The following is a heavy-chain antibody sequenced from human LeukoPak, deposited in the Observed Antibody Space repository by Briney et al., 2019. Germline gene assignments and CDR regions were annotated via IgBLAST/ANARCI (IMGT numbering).Heavy chain of an antibody. J-gene: IGHJ2*01. V-gene: IGHV3-7*01. CDR3: ARDQGSMIVVRTTNGYFDL. D-gene: IGHD3-22*01. CDR1: GFTFSNYW. CDR2: INQDGSEI. Sequence: GGSLRLSCAASGFTFSNYWMSWVRQAPGKGLEWLANINQDGSEIYYVDSVKGRFTISRDNGKNSLYLQINSLRADDTAVYYCARDQGSMIVVRTTNGYFDLWGRGTLVTVSS.